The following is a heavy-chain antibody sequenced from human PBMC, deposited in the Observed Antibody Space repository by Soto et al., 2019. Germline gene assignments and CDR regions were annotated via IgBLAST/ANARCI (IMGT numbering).Heavy chain of an antibody. J-gene: IGHJ6*02. V-gene: IGHV4-59*01. D-gene: IGHD1-20*01. Sequence: PSETLSLTCTVSGGSIGTYYWSWIRQPPGKGLEWIGFIYYSGTTNYNPSIESRVTISVDTSKNQFSLILRSVAPADTAVYYCAIPSGITGMNHYYWYGMDVWGQGTTVTVSS. CDR2: IYYSGTT. CDR3: AIPSGITGMNHYYWYGMDV. CDR1: GGSIGTYY.